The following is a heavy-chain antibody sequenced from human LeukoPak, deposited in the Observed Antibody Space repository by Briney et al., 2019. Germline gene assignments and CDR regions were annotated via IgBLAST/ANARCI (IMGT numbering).Heavy chain of an antibody. CDR3: ARGLGGAPTTVLS. D-gene: IGHD4-17*01. Sequence: SETLSLTCAVYGGSFSGYYWSWIRQPPGKGLEWIGEINHSGSTNYNPSLKSRVTISVDTSKNQCSLKLSSVTAADTAVYYCARGLGGAPTTVLSWGQGTLVTVSS. J-gene: IGHJ5*02. V-gene: IGHV4-34*01. CDR2: INHSGST. CDR1: GGSFSGYY.